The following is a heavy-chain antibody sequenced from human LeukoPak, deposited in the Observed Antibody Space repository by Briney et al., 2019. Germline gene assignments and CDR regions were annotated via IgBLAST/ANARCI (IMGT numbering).Heavy chain of an antibody. Sequence: SQTLSLTCTVSGGSLSSGSYYWSWIRQPAGKGLEWIGRIYTSGSTNYNPSLKSRVTISVGTSKNQFSLKLSSVTAADTAVYYCARVRRHYDFWSGHDYWGQGTLVTVSS. CDR2: IYTSGST. D-gene: IGHD3-3*01. J-gene: IGHJ4*02. CDR1: GGSLSSGSYY. V-gene: IGHV4-61*02. CDR3: ARVRRHYDFWSGHDY.